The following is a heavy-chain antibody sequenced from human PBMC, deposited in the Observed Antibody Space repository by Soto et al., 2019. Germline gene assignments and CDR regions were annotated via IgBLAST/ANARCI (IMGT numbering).Heavy chain of an antibody. CDR2: ISGSGGSA. CDR3: AKATVDDFWSGPSFAP. D-gene: IGHD3-3*01. V-gene: IGHV3-23*01. J-gene: IGHJ5*02. Sequence: ELQLLGSGGGLVQPGGSLRLSCAASGFTFSRSALHWVRQAPGKGLEWVSAISGSGGSAYYADSVKGRFTISRDNFKNTLYLQMNSPGGEDTAIYYWAKATVDDFWSGPSFAPWGQATVVTASS. CDR1: GFTFSRSA.